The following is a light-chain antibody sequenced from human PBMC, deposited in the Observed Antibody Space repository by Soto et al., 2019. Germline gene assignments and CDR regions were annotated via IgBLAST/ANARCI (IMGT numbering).Light chain of an antibody. Sequence: DIQTTQARSSWSASGGHNFTIICRARQGLSSDLAWYQQKPGKAPKLLIYAASNLQSGVPSMFSGSGSRTDFTLTISSLQAEDFATYFCLSGHSRPFGGGTKVDIK. V-gene: IGKV1-12*02. J-gene: IGKJ4*01. CDR1: QGLSSD. CDR3: LSGHSRP. CDR2: AAS.